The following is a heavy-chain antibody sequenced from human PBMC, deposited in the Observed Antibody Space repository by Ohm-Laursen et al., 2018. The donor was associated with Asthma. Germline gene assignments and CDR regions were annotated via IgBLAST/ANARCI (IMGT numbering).Heavy chain of an antibody. J-gene: IGHJ4*02. V-gene: IGHV4-30-4*01. CDR1: GGSIGSDDYY. Sequence: SETLSLTCTVSGGSIGSDDYYWSWIRQPPGKGLEWIGYIYYSGSTNYNPSLKSRVTISVDTSKNQFSLKLSSVTAADTAVYYCARVLDDSSGYGFDFWGQGTLVTVPS. D-gene: IGHD3-22*01. CDR3: ARVLDDSSGYGFDF. CDR2: IYYSGST.